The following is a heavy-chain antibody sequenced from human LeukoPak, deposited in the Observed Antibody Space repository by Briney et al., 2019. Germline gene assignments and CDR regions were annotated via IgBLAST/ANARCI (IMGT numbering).Heavy chain of an antibody. D-gene: IGHD2-2*01. CDR1: GYSFTSYW. CDR2: IYPGDSDI. J-gene: IGHJ4*02. CDR3: ARRCTSTSCGFEY. Sequence: GESLKISCKGSGYSFTSYWIGWVRQMPGKGLEWMGIIYPGDSDITYSPSFQGQVTISVDKSISTAFLQWSSLKASDTAMYYCARRCTSTSCGFEYWGQGTLVTVSS. V-gene: IGHV5-51*01.